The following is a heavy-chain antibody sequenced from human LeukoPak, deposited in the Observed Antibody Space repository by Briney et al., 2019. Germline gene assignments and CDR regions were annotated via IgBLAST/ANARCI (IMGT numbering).Heavy chain of an antibody. D-gene: IGHD5-18*01. J-gene: IGHJ6*03. V-gene: IGHV1-8*02. CDR1: GGTFSSYA. CDR3: ARDNGGTAMAYYYHHYMDV. Sequence: ASVKVSCKASGGTFSSYAISWVRQAPGQGLEWMGWMNPNSGNTGYAQKFQGRVTMTRNTSISTAYMELSSLRSEDTAVYYCARDNGGTAMAYYYHHYMDVWGKGTTVTISS. CDR2: MNPNSGNT.